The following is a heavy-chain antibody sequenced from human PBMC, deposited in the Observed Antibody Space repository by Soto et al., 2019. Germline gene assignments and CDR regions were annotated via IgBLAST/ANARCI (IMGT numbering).Heavy chain of an antibody. Sequence: PSETLSLTCTVSGGSISSGGYYWSWIRQHPGKGLEWIGYIYYSGSTYYNPSLKSRVTISVDTSKNQFSLKLSSVTAADTAVYYCARDHYYDSSGYPDYWGQGTLVTVSS. J-gene: IGHJ4*02. V-gene: IGHV4-30-4*08. D-gene: IGHD3-22*01. CDR2: IYYSGST. CDR3: ARDHYYDSSGYPDY. CDR1: GGSISSGGYY.